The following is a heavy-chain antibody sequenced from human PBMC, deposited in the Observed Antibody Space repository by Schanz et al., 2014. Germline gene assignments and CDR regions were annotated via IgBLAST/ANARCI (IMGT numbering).Heavy chain of an antibody. CDR1: GYTLSAYS. J-gene: IGHJ4*02. CDR2: ISAYNGNT. D-gene: IGHD6-19*01. CDR3: ARGEYSSGWYDRDIAHFDY. Sequence: QVQLVQSGTQVKKPGASVKVSCKASGYTLSAYSLHWVRQAPGQGLEWMGWISAYNGNTNYAQKLQGRVTMTTDTSTSTAYMELRSLRSDDTAVYYCARGEYSSGWYDRDIAHFDYWGQGTLVTVTS. V-gene: IGHV1-18*01.